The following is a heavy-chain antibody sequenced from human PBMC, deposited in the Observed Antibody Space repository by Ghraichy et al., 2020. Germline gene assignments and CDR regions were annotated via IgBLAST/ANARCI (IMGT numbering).Heavy chain of an antibody. Sequence: SETLSLTCTVSGGSISTNSYSWGWIRQPPGKGLEWIGTIYYTGSTYYNPSLKSRVTLSIDTSKNQFSLKLTSVTAADTAVYFCARLYSGHDPHYNYYYGMDVWGLGTTVTVSS. V-gene: IGHV4-39*01. CDR3: ARLYSGHDPHYNYYYGMDV. CDR2: IYYTGST. J-gene: IGHJ6*02. CDR1: GGSISTNSYS. D-gene: IGHD5-12*01.